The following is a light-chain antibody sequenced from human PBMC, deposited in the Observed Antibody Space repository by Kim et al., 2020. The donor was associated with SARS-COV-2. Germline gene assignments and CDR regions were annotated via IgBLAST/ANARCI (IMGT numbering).Light chain of an antibody. V-gene: IGLV3-21*04. CDR1: NIGSTS. J-gene: IGLJ3*02. Sequence: ATGKTARITCGGNNIGSTSVPWYQQKPGQAPVLVIYYDSDRPSGIPERFSGSNSGNTATLTISRVEAGDEADYYCQVWDSSSDHPVFGGGTQLTVL. CDR3: QVWDSSSDHPV. CDR2: YDS.